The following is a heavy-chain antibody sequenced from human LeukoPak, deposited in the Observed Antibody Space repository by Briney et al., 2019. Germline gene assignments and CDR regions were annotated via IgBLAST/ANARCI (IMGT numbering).Heavy chain of an antibody. V-gene: IGHV1-8*01. CDR1: GYTFTNYD. J-gene: IGHJ3*02. CDR2: MNPNNDNT. D-gene: IGHD3-10*01. CDR3: ARGYLVDDAFDI. Sequence: ASVKVSCKASGYTFTNYDINWVRQATGQGLEWMGWMNPNNDNTGYAQKFQGRVTMTRDTSISTAYMELSRLRSDDTAVYYCARGYLVDDAFDIWGQGTMVTVSS.